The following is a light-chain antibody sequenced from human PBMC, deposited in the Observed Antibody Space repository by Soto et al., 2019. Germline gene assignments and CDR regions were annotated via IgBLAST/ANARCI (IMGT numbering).Light chain of an antibody. V-gene: IGKV3-20*01. Sequence: IVLTQSPGTLSLSPGERATLSCRASQSVSSDYLAWYQQKPGQAPRLLIYGASSRATGIPGRFSGSVSGTDFTITISRLETEDFAVYYCHQYSSSSYTFGQGIRLDI. CDR3: HQYSSSSYT. CDR1: QSVSSDY. J-gene: IGKJ2*01. CDR2: GAS.